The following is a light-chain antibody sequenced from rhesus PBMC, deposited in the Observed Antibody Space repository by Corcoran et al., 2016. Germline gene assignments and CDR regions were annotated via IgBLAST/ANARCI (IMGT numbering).Light chain of an antibody. CDR3: QQYSSSPYS. CDR1: QSFSSW. CDR2: KPS. V-gene: IGKV1-22*01. Sequence: DIQMTQSPSSLSASVGDTVTITCRASQSFSSWLAWYQQKPGKAPKLLIYKPSCLQSGVPSRFSGRGSGTDFTLTISSLQSEDFATYYCQQYSSSPYSFGQGTKVEIK. J-gene: IGKJ2*01.